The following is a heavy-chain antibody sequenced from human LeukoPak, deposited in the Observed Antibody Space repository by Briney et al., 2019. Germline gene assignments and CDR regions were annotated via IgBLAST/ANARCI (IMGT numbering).Heavy chain of an antibody. Sequence: SETLSLTCTVSGGSISSSSYYWGWIRQPPGKGLEWIGSIYYSGSTYYNPSLKSRVTISVDTSKNQFSLKLSSVTAADTAVYYCARDPRPYGSGSQPEYWGQGTLVSVSS. CDR1: GGSISSSSYY. D-gene: IGHD3-10*01. J-gene: IGHJ4*02. CDR2: IYYSGST. V-gene: IGHV4-39*02. CDR3: ARDPRPYGSGSQPEY.